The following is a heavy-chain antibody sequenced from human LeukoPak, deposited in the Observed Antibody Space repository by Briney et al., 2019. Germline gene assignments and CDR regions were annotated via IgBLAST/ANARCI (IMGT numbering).Heavy chain of an antibody. D-gene: IGHD3-22*01. Sequence: SETLSLTCTVSGGSISTYYWNWIRQPPGQGLEWIGYIYYTGSSNYNPSLKSRVTISLDTSKNQFSLNLSSVTAADTAMYYCARGYYYHNTGYYDAFDMWGQGTMVTVSS. CDR1: GGSISTYY. V-gene: IGHV4-59*01. J-gene: IGHJ3*02. CDR3: ARGYYYHNTGYYDAFDM. CDR2: IYYTGSS.